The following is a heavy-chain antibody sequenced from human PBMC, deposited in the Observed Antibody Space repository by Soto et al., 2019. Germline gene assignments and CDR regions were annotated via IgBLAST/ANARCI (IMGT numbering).Heavy chain of an antibody. CDR3: ATPQDYDGCLDS. CDR1: GYTFTSYY. J-gene: IGHJ4*02. V-gene: IGHV1-46*01. CDR2: INPSGGYT. Sequence: GASVKVSCKASGYTFTSYYMNWVRQAPGQGLEWLGIINPSGGYTTYAQRFLGRVTMTSDTSTSTVHMELNSLISEDTAVYYCATPQDYDGCLDSWGQGTLVTVSS. D-gene: IGHD3-22*01.